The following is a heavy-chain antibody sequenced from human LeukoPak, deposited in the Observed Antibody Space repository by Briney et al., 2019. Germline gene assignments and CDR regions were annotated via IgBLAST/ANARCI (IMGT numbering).Heavy chain of an antibody. D-gene: IGHD2-15*01. CDR3: ARGRGGYCSGGSCYSRFDP. V-gene: IGHV4-59*11. CDR2: IYYSGST. J-gene: IGHJ5*02. Sequence: PSATLSLTCTVSGGSISSHYWSWIRQPPGKGLEWIGYIYYSGSTNYNPSLKSRVTISVDTSKNQFSLKLSSVTAADTAVYYCARGRGGYCSGGSCYSRFDPWGQGTLVTVSS. CDR1: GGSISSHY.